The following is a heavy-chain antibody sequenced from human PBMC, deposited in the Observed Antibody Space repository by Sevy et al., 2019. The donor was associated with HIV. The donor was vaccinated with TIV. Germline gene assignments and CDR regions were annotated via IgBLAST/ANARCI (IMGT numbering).Heavy chain of an antibody. D-gene: IGHD2-15*01. V-gene: IGHV3-21*01. CDR3: ARAAPLYGGNWRGAFDI. Sequence: GGSLRLSCAASGFTFSSYSMNWVRQAPGKGLEWVSSISSSSSYIYYADSVKGRFTISRDNAKNSLYLQMKSLRAEDTAVYYCARAAPLYGGNWRGAFDIWGQGTMVTVSS. J-gene: IGHJ3*02. CDR2: ISSSSSYI. CDR1: GFTFSSYS.